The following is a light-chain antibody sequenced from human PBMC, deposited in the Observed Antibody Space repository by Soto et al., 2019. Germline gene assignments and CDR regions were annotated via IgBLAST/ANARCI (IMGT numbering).Light chain of an antibody. CDR1: ALPKQY. J-gene: IGLJ2*01. Sequence: SYELTQPPSVSVSPGQTARITCSGDALPKQYAYWYQQKPGQAPVLVIYKDSERPSVIPERFSGSSSGTTVTLTISGVQAEDEADYYCQSADSSGILFGGGTKLTVL. V-gene: IGLV3-25*03. CDR2: KDS. CDR3: QSADSSGIL.